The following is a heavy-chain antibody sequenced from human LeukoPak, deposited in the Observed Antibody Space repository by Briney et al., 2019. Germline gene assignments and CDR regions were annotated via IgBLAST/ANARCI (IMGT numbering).Heavy chain of an antibody. CDR1: GGSISSYY. Sequence: PSETLSLTCTVSGGSISSYYWSWIRQPPGKGLEWTGYIYYSGSTNYNPSLKSRVTISVDTSKNQFSLKLSSVTAADTAVYYCARHFSGWFGEFPFDYWGQGTLVTVSS. J-gene: IGHJ4*02. CDR3: ARHFSGWFGEFPFDY. CDR2: IYYSGST. V-gene: IGHV4-59*08. D-gene: IGHD3-10*01.